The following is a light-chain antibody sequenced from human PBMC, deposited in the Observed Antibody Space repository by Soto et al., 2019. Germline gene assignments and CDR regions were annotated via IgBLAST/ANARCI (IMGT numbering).Light chain of an antibody. CDR1: QSISGY. V-gene: IGKV1-39*01. CDR2: GAS. CDR3: QQSYNTPLT. J-gene: IGKJ5*01. Sequence: DIQMTQSPSSLSASVGDRVTITCRASQSISGYLNWYQQKPGKAPKLLIYGASSLQSGVPSRFSGSGSGTDFNLTISSLQPGDFATYYCQQSYNTPLTFGQGTRLEIK.